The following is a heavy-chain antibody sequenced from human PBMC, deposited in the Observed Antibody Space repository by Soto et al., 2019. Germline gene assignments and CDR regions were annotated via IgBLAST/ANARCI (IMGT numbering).Heavy chain of an antibody. J-gene: IGHJ5*02. D-gene: IGHD2-15*01. V-gene: IGHV1-46*01. Sequence: GASGKGSCKASGYTFTRFYMHWGRQAPGQGVEWVGIINPSGGSTRYAQKVPGRGTMTRGTATGPGYMGVGSLGSEGTAVFYCARDRVVCRGGSCWRSVEDPGGQGPLVTVSS. CDR2: INPSGGST. CDR3: ARDRVVCRGGSCWRSVEDP. CDR1: GYTFTRFY.